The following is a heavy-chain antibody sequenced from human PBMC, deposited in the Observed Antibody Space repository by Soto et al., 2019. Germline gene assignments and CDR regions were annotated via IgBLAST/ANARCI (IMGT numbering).Heavy chain of an antibody. V-gene: IGHV3-30-3*01. Sequence: PGGSLRLSCAASGFTFSSYAMHWLRQAPGKGLEWVAVISFDGSNKYYADSVKGRFTISRDNSKNTLYLQMNSLRAEDTAVYYCASQYQLPNSFSITGTTPENYYYGMDVWGQGTTVTVSS. CDR1: GFTFSSYA. CDR3: ASQYQLPNSFSITGTTPENYYYGMDV. CDR2: ISFDGSNK. J-gene: IGHJ6*02. D-gene: IGHD1-7*01.